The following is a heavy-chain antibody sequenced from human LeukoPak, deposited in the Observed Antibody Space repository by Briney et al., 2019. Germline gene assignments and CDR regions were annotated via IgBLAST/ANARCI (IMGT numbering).Heavy chain of an antibody. CDR1: GFTFSSYG. CDR3: ARDYSRNYLFDY. D-gene: IGHD1-7*01. Sequence: GGSLRLSCAASGFTFSSYGMHWVRQAPGKGLEWVAVISYDGSNKYYADSVKGRFTISRDNSKNTLYLQMSSLRAEDTAVYSCARDYSRNYLFDYWGQGTLVTVSS. J-gene: IGHJ4*02. CDR2: ISYDGSNK. V-gene: IGHV3-30*03.